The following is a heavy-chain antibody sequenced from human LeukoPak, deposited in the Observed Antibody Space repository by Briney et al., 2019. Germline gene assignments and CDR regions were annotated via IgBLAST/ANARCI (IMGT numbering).Heavy chain of an antibody. J-gene: IGHJ4*02. V-gene: IGHV3-30*02. CDR1: GFTFVSYG. Sequence: GGSLRLSCAASGFTFVSYGMNWVRQAPGKGLEWLAFIRYDGSDKDYADSVKGRFTISRDKSKNTFYLQMNSLRREDTAVYYCAKDAHILYGGKRHYYFDKWGQGTLVTVSS. D-gene: IGHD4-23*01. CDR3: AKDAHILYGGKRHYYFDK. CDR2: IRYDGSDK.